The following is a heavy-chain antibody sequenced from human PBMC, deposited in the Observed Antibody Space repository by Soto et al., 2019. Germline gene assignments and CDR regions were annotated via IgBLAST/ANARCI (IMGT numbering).Heavy chain of an antibody. J-gene: IGHJ5*02. CDR1: GFTFSSYG. D-gene: IGHD1-20*01. V-gene: IGHV3-30*18. CDR3: AKDLYKSGRCFDP. CDR2: ISYDGSNK. Sequence: QVQLVESGGGVVQPGRSLRLSCAASGFTFSSYGMHWVRQAPGKGLEWVAVISYDGSNKYYADSVKGRFTISRDNSKNTLYLQMNSLRAEDTAVYYCAKDLYKSGRCFDPWGQRTLVTVSS.